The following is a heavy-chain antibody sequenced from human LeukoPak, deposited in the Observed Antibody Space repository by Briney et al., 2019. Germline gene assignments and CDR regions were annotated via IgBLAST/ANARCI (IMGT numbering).Heavy chain of an antibody. CDR2: MNPNSGNT. V-gene: IGHV1-8*03. J-gene: IGHJ4*02. CDR3: ARARYSSSWYHY. D-gene: IGHD6-13*01. CDR1: GYTFTSYD. Sequence: ASVKVSCKASGYTFTSYDTNWVRQATGQGLEWMGWMNPNSGNTGYAQKFQGRVTITRNTSISTAYMELSSLRSEDTAVYYCARARYSSSWYHYWGQETLVTVSS.